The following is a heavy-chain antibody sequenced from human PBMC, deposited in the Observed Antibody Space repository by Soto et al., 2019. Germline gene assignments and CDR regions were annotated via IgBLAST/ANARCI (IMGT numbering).Heavy chain of an antibody. Sequence: LRLSCAASGFAFSTYGMHWVRQAPGKGLEWVAATSSDGSIKSYADSAKGRFTISRDNSKNTLYLQMDSLRAEDTALYYCAKKLPGSVMSCTDYWGQGTQVTVSS. CDR2: TSSDGSIK. D-gene: IGHD4-4*01. CDR1: GFAFSTYG. J-gene: IGHJ4*02. V-gene: IGHV3-30*18. CDR3: AKKLPGSVMSCTDY.